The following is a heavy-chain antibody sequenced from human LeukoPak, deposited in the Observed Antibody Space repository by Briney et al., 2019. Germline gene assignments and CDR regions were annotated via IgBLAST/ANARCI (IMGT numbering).Heavy chain of an antibody. V-gene: IGHV1-69*04. CDR2: IIPILGIA. D-gene: IGHD3-10*01. J-gene: IGHJ3*02. Sequence: GASVKVSCKAPGGTFSSYAISWVRQAPGQGLEWMGRIIPILGIANYAQKFQGRVTITADKSTSTAYMELSSLRSEDTAVYYCARRVSDGAFDIWGQGTMVTVSS. CDR3: ARRVSDGAFDI. CDR1: GGTFSSYA.